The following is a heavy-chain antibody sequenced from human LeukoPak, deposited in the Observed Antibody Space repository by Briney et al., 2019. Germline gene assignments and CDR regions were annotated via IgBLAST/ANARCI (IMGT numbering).Heavy chain of an antibody. D-gene: IGHD6-19*01. Sequence: PGGSLRLSCAASGFTFSNSAMSWVRQAPGKGPEWVSTLSGSGITTYYADSVKGRFTISRDNSKNTLYLQMNSLRAEDTAVYYCAKGIYSSGWGYFDYWGHGTLVTVSS. CDR2: LSGSGITT. CDR3: AKGIYSSGWGYFDY. V-gene: IGHV3-23*01. J-gene: IGHJ4*01. CDR1: GFTFSNSA.